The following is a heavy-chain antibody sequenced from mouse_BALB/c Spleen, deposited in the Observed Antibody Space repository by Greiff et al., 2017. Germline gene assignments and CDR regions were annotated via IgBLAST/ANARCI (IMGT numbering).Heavy chain of an antibody. Sequence: DVHLVESGGGLVQPGGSRKLSCAASGFTFSSFGMHWVRQAPEKGLEWVAYISSGSSTIYYADTVKGRFTISRDNPKNTLFLQMTSLRSEDTAMYYCARNYRYDGAMDYWGQGTSVTVSS. CDR2: ISSGSSTI. J-gene: IGHJ4*01. CDR3: ARNYRYDGAMDY. CDR1: GFTFSSFG. D-gene: IGHD2-14*01. V-gene: IGHV5-17*02.